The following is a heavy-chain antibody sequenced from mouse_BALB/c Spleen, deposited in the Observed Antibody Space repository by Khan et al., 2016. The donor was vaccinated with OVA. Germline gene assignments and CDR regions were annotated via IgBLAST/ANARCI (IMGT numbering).Heavy chain of an antibody. D-gene: IGHD1-1*01. J-gene: IGHJ2*01. CDR1: GFTFTYYR. Sequence: VQLVETGGGLVRPGNSLKLSCVTSGFTFTYYRMHWLRQFPGKRLEWIAVITVKSDNSGANYAESVKGRFTISRDDSKSSVYLQMNRLREEDTATYYCSRGWYYYGTPFDYWGQGTTLTVSS. CDR2: ITVKSDNSGA. V-gene: IGHV13-2*02. CDR3: SRGWYYYGTPFDY.